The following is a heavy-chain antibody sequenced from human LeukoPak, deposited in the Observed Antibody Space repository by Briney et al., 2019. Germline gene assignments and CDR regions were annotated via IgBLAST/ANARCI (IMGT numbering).Heavy chain of an antibody. CDR1: GFTFSSYE. CDR2: ISSSGSTI. CDR3: ARDPQWRSSYFDY. Sequence: PGGSLRLSCAASGFTFSSYEMNWVRQAPGKGLEWIPYISSSGSTIYYADSVKGRFTISRDNAKNSLYLQMKSLRAEDTAVYYCARDPQWRSSYFDYWGQGTLVTVSS. D-gene: IGHD6-19*01. V-gene: IGHV3-48*03. J-gene: IGHJ4*02.